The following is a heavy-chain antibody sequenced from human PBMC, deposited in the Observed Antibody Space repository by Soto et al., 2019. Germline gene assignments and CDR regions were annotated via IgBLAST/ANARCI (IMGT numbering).Heavy chain of an antibody. V-gene: IGHV4-31*03. CDR1: GGSISSGGYY. J-gene: IGHJ5*02. Sequence: SETLSLTCTVSGGSISSGGYYWSWIRQHPGKGLEWIGYIYYSGSTYYNPSLKSRVTISVDTSKNQFSLKLSSVTAADTAVYYCTRAAHYSSPFRWFDPWGQGTLVTVSS. CDR2: IYYSGST. CDR3: TRAAHYSSPFRWFDP. D-gene: IGHD6-13*01.